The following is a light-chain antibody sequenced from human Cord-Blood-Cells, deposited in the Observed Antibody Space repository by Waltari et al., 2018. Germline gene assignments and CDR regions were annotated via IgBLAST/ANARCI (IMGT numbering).Light chain of an antibody. V-gene: IGLV1-40*01. CDR2: GNS. J-gene: IGLJ1*01. CDR3: QSYDSSLSGYV. CDR1: SSNIGAGYD. Sequence: QSVLTQPPSVSGAPGQRVTISCTGSSSNIGAGYDVHWYHQLPGSAPKLLIYGNSNRPSGVPERFSGSKSGTSASLAITGLQAEDEADYYCQSYDSSLSGYVFGTGTKVTVL.